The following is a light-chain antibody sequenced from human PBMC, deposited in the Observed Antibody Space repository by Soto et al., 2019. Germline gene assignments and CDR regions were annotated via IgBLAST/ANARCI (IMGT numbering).Light chain of an antibody. CDR3: CSYAGSSYV. V-gene: IGLV2-23*02. CDR2: EVS. Sequence: QSALTQPASVSGSPGQSITISCTGTSSDVGSYSLVSWYQQHPGKAPKLMIYEVSKRPSGVSNRFSGSKSGNTASLTISGLQAEDEADSYCCSYAGSSYVFGTGTKVTVL. J-gene: IGLJ1*01. CDR1: SSDVGSYSL.